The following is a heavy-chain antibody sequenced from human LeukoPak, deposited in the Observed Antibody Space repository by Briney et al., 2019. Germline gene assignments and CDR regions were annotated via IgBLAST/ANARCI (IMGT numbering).Heavy chain of an antibody. CDR2: ITWNSGTI. CDR1: GFAFDDYA. CDR3: AKDGHSTYYQYMDV. Sequence: GRSLRLSCAASGFAFDDYAMHWVRQAPGKGLEWVSGITWNSGTIAYADSVKGRFTISRDNGMNSLYLQMNSLRPEDTALYFCAKDGHSTYYQYMDVWGKGTTVTVSS. D-gene: IGHD6-13*01. J-gene: IGHJ6*03. V-gene: IGHV3-9*01.